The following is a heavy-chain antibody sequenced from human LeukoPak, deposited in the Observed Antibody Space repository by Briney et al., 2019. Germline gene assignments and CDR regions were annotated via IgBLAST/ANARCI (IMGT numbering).Heavy chain of an antibody. CDR1: GFTVSNNH. CDR3: ARARRRGLYDDYGGCFDS. CDR2: IYTGGNI. V-gene: IGHV3-53*01. J-gene: IGHJ4*02. Sequence: GGSLRLSCAASGFTVSNNHVTWVRLAPGKGLEWVSIIYTGGNIYYADSVKGRFTISRDNSKNTLSLQMNSLRAEDTAMYYCARARRRGLYDDYGGCFDSWGQGVLVTVSS. D-gene: IGHD4-17*01.